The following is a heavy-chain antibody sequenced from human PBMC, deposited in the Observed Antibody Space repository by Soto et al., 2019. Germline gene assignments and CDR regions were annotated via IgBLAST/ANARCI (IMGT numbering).Heavy chain of an antibody. CDR1: GFTFNYYW. CDR3: ARGDKGGFDL. J-gene: IGHJ3*01. CDR2: IHSDGSST. D-gene: IGHD3-16*01. V-gene: IGHV3-74*01. Sequence: EVQLVESEGGLVQRGGSLRLSCAASGFTFNYYWLHWVRQAPGQGLVWVSHIHSDGSSTTYAVSVKGRFTISRDNAKNTLYLQMNSLRAEETAVYYCARGDKGGFDLWGQGTTVTVSS.